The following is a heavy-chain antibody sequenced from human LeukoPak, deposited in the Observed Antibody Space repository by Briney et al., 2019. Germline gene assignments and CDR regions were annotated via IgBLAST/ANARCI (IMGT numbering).Heavy chain of an antibody. CDR1: EFTFNRYW. CDR3: ARDALFGSGRTHLDF. V-gene: IGHV3-7*04. D-gene: IGHD3-10*01. CDR2: IKHDGGEA. J-gene: IGHJ4*02. Sequence: GGSLRLSCVASASEFTFNRYWMSWVRQAPGKRLQWVANIKHDGGEAFYVDSVKGRFTISRDNARNLLSLQMNSLTIDDTGVYFCARDALFGSGRTHLDFWGQGTLVSVSP.